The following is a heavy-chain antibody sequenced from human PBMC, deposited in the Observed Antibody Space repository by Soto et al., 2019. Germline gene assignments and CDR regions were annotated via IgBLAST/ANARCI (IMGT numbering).Heavy chain of an antibody. V-gene: IGHV3-23*01. CDR1: GFTFSSYA. J-gene: IGHJ4*02. D-gene: IGHD2-2*01. CDR3: AKDPLPIVVVPAAHYFDY. Sequence: GGSLRLSCAASGFTFSSYAMSWVRQAPGKGLEWVSAISGSGGSTYYADSVKGRFTISRDNSKNTLYLQMNSLRAEDAAVYYCAKDPLPIVVVPAAHYFDYWGQGTLVTVSS. CDR2: ISGSGGST.